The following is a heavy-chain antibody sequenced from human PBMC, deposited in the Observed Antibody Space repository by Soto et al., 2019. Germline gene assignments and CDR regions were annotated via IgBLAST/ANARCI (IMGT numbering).Heavy chain of an antibody. D-gene: IGHD2-15*01. CDR1: GGSISSYY. J-gene: IGHJ5*02. CDR2: IYYSGST. Sequence: SETLSLTCTVSGGSISSYYWSWIRQPPGKGLEWIGYIYYSGSTNYNPSPKSRVTISVDTSKNQFSLKLSSVTAADTAVYYCARHRQTHLSGGILWLDPWGQGTLVTVSS. CDR3: ARHRQTHLSGGILWLDP. V-gene: IGHV4-59*08.